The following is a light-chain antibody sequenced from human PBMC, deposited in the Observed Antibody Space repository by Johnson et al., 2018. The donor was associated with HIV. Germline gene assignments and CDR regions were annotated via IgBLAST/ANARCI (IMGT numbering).Light chain of an antibody. Sequence: QSVLTQPPSVSAAPGQKVTISCSGSSSNIGNNYVSWYQQLPGTAPKLLIYDDNKRPSGIPDRFSGSKSGTSATLGITGLQTGDEADYYCETWDNSLIAYVFGPGTKVTVL. CDR2: DDN. CDR1: SSNIGNNY. J-gene: IGLJ1*01. CDR3: ETWDNSLIAYV. V-gene: IGLV1-51*01.